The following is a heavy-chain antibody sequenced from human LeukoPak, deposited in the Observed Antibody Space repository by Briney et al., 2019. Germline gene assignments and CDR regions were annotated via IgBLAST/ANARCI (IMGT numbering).Heavy chain of an antibody. CDR3: ARGLFGSSYSSGWYLMGY. Sequence: GGSLRLSCAASGFTFSSYAMHWVRQAPGKGLEHVSSISSNGGTTYYANSVKGRFTISRDNSKNTLYLQMGSLRAEDTAVYYCARGLFGSSYSSGWYLMGYWGQGTLVTVSS. J-gene: IGHJ4*02. D-gene: IGHD6-19*01. V-gene: IGHV3-64*01. CDR2: ISSNGGTT. CDR1: GFTFSSYA.